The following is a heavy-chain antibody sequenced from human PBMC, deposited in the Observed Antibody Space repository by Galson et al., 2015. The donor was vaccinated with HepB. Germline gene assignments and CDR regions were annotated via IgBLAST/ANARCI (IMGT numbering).Heavy chain of an antibody. D-gene: IGHD3-22*01. CDR2: ISGSGGST. CDR3: AKDYLPYYDRWGSYSDLYYFDY. V-gene: IGHV3-23*01. J-gene: IGHJ4*02. CDR1: GFTFNYHA. Sequence: SLRLSCAASGFTFNYHAMNWVRQAPGKGLEWVASISGSGGSTYYADSVKGRFTVSRDNSLGTVDLPMDSLRVDDTAVYYCAKDYLPYYDRWGSYSDLYYFDYWGQGTLVTVSS.